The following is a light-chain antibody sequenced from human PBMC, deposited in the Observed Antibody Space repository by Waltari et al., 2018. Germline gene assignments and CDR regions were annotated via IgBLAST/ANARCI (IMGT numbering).Light chain of an antibody. V-gene: IGKV4-1*01. J-gene: IGKJ1*01. Sequence: IVMPQSPDSLAVSLGERATINCTSSQSVLSSSNNNNSLAWYQQKPGQPPKLLIDWVSTGEAGVPNRFSGSCSGTDFTLTVSSLQAEDGAIYYCHQYDRLPQGTFGQGNKVTIK. CDR2: WVS. CDR1: QSVLSSSNNNNS. CDR3: HQYDRLPQGT.